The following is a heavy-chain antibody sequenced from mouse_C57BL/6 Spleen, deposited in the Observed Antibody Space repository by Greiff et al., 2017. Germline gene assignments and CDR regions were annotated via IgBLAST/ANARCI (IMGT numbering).Heavy chain of an antibody. CDR1: GFTFSSYA. V-gene: IGHV5-4*01. J-gene: IGHJ2*01. CDR3: AREAFNYFDY. Sequence: EVMLVESGGGLVKPGGSLTLTCAVSGFTFSSYAMSWVRQTPEKRLEWVATISDGGSYTYNPDNVKGRFTISSDNAKNHLYLKMSHLKSEDTAMYYCAREAFNYFDYWGQGTTLTVSS. CDR2: ISDGGSYT.